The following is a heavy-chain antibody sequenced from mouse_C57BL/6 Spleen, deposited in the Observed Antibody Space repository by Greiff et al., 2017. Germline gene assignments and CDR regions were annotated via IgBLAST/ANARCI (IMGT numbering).Heavy chain of an antibody. CDR3: TRTNYYGSSP. Sequence: VQLQQSGAELVRPGASVTLSCKASGYTFTDYEMHWVKQTPVHGLEWIGAIDPETGGTAYNQKFKGKAILTADKSSSTAYMELRSLTSEDSAVYYCTRTNYYGSSPWGQGTTLTVSS. CDR2: IDPETGGT. J-gene: IGHJ2*01. D-gene: IGHD1-1*01. V-gene: IGHV1-15*01. CDR1: GYTFTDYE.